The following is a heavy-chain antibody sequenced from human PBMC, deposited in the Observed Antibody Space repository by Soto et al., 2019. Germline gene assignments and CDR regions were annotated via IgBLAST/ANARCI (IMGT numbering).Heavy chain of an antibody. CDR2: IYHSGST. Sequence: PSETLSLTCTVSGDSISSVDHYWSWIRQPPGKGLEWMGYIYHSGSTHYNPSLNSRLTISIDTSTNRFSLNLPSVTAADTAVYFCARLRWETENNWFDPWGQGALVTVSS. CDR1: GDSISSVDHY. CDR3: ARLRWETENNWFDP. J-gene: IGHJ5*02. D-gene: IGHD1-26*01. V-gene: IGHV4-30-4*01.